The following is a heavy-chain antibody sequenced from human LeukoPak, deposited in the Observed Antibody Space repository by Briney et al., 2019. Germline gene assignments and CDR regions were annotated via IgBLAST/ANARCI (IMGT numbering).Heavy chain of an antibody. CDR3: ARLGYCSGGSCSWDYYFDY. Sequence: SETLSLTCTVSGDSVSYFYWAWIRQSPGKPLEWIGSFYSPGSTKYNASLESRVTISLDTSKNQFSLKLSSVTAADTAVYYCARLGYCSGGSCSWDYYFDYWGQGTLVTVSS. CDR2: FYSPGST. J-gene: IGHJ4*02. D-gene: IGHD2-15*01. V-gene: IGHV4-59*02. CDR1: GDSVSYFY.